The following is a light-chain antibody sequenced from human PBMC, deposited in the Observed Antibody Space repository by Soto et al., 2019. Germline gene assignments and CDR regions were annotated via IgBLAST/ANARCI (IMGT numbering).Light chain of an antibody. V-gene: IGLV2-14*01. CDR1: SSDIGDYGY. J-gene: IGLJ2*01. CDR3: NSYTNRNSVI. CDR2: EVT. Sequence: QSVLTQPASVSGSPGQSVTISCTGTSSDIGDYGYVSWYQQHPGKAPKLIIYEVTNRPSGVSTRFSGSKPGNTASLTISGLQADDEADCYCNSYTNRNSVIFGGGTK.